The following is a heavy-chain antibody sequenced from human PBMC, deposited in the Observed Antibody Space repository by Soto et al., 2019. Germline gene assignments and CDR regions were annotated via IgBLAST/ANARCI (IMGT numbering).Heavy chain of an antibody. D-gene: IGHD2-15*01. CDR2: IYADGRT. J-gene: IGHJ6*02. CDR1: GFTVSNKY. V-gene: IGHV3-53*01. Sequence: GGSLRLSCAAYGFTVSNKYFSWVRQAPGKGLEWVSVIYADGRTFYADSVQGRFTISRDSSKNTLFLQMHSLRVEDTALYYCAKDSSCSGGSCYSFYYYGMDVWGQGTTVTVSS. CDR3: AKDSSCSGGSCYSFYYYGMDV.